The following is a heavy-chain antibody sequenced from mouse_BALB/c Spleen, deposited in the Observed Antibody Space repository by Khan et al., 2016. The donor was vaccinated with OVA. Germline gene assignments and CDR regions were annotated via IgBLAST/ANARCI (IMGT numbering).Heavy chain of an antibody. CDR2: IFPNNGGT. V-gene: IGHV1-18*01. CDR3: GGHGYGGFAY. J-gene: IGHJ3*01. Sequence: VRLQQSGPELVKPGASVKIPCKAAGYPFTDYNMAWVKQSHGRGLEWIGDIFPNNGGTVYNQKFKGKATLTVDKSSSTAFMELRSLTSEDTAVYYCGGHGYGGFAYWGQGTLVTVSA. D-gene: IGHD2-2*01. CDR1: GYPFTDYN.